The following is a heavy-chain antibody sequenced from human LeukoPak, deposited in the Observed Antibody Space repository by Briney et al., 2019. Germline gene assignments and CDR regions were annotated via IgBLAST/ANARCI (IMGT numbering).Heavy chain of an antibody. Sequence: PGGSLRLSCAASGFTVSTYDMRWVRQAPGEGPEWIAYFGISGTIYYADSVRGRFTISRDSAKNSLHLEMNSLRVDDTAIYYCAGYGFYPYWGQGTPVTVSS. D-gene: IGHD5-18*01. V-gene: IGHV3-48*01. J-gene: IGHJ4*02. CDR3: AGYGFYPY. CDR2: FGISGTI. CDR1: GFTVSTYD.